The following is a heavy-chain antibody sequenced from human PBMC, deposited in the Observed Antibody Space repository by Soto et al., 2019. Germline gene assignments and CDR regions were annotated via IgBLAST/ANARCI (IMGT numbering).Heavy chain of an antibody. CDR1: GFTFSSYA. CDR2: ISGSGGST. CDR3: AKDRRDYDSSDIFDY. V-gene: IGHV3-23*01. J-gene: IGHJ4*02. Sequence: HPGGSVRLSCAASGFTFSSYAMSWVRQAPGKGLEWVSAISGSGGSTYYADSVKGRFTISRDNSKNTLYLQMNSLRAEDTAVYYCAKDRRDYDSSDIFDYWGQGTLVTVSS. D-gene: IGHD3-22*01.